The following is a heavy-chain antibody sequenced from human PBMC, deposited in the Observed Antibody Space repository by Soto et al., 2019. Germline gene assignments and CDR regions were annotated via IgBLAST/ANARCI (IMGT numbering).Heavy chain of an antibody. V-gene: IGHV1-18*01. J-gene: IGHJ4*02. Sequence: EASVKVSCKTSGYPFSTYPISCVRHAPGQGLEWVGWISTYNGKTNYGQKFQGRVTITTDTSTSTAYMDLRNLRSDDTAVYYCARDRVEAALGTFDQWGQGTLVTVSS. CDR1: GYPFSTYP. D-gene: IGHD6-13*01. CDR2: ISTYNGKT. CDR3: ARDRVEAALGTFDQ.